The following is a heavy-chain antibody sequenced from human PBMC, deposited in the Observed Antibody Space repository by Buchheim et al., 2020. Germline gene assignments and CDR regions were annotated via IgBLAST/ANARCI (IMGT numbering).Heavy chain of an antibody. J-gene: IGHJ5*02. D-gene: IGHD6-19*01. V-gene: IGHV3-48*01. CDR1: EFTFSSYS. CDR3: AKDKYSSGWYWFDP. Sequence: EVQLVESGGGLVQPGGSLRLSCAASEFTFSSYSTNWVRQAPGKGLEWVSYISSSSSTIYYADSVKGRFTISRDNAKNSLYLQMNSLRAEDSAVYYCAKDKYSSGWYWFDPWGQGTL. CDR2: ISSSSSTI.